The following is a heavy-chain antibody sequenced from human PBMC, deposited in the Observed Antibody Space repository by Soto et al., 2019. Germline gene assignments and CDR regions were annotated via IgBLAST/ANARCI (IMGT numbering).Heavy chain of an antibody. CDR3: ARANVVVPAAIYELWFDP. Sequence: SETLSLTCAVYGGSFSGYYWSWIRQPPGKGLEWIGEINHSGSTNYNTSFKSRVTISVDTSKNQFSLKLSSVTAADTAVYYCARANVVVPAAIYELWFDPWGQGTLVTVSS. CDR1: GGSFSGYY. CDR2: INHSGST. J-gene: IGHJ5*02. D-gene: IGHD2-2*01. V-gene: IGHV4-34*01.